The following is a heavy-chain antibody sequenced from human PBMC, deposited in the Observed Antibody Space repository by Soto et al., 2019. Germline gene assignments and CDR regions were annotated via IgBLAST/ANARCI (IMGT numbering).Heavy chain of an antibody. CDR1: GYSFAGYW. Sequence: GDSLKISCKGSGYSFAGYWITWVRQKPGKGLEWMGRIDPSDSQTYYSPSFRGHVTISVTKSITTVFLQWSSLRASDTAMYYCARQIYDSDTGPNFQYYFDSWGQGTQVTGS. J-gene: IGHJ4*02. V-gene: IGHV5-10-1*01. CDR3: ARQIYDSDTGPNFQYYFDS. D-gene: IGHD3-22*01. CDR2: IDPSDSQT.